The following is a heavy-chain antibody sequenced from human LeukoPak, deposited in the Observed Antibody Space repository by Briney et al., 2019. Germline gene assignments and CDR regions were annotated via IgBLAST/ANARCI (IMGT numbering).Heavy chain of an antibody. D-gene: IGHD6-19*01. Sequence: SETLSLTCAVYGGSFSGYYWSWIRQPPGKGLEWIGEINHSGSTNYNPSLKSRVTISVDTSKNQFSLKLSSVTAADTAVYYCARPAFGSGWAFDYWGQGTLVTVSS. V-gene: IGHV4-34*01. J-gene: IGHJ4*02. CDR1: GGSFSGYY. CDR2: INHSGST. CDR3: ARPAFGSGWAFDY.